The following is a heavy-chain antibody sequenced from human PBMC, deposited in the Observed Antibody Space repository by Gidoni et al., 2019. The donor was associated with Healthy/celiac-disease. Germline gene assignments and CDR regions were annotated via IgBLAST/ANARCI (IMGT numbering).Heavy chain of an antibody. J-gene: IGHJ4*02. CDR3: ARDHSWYYYDSSGYPVDY. CDR2: ISSSGSTI. CDR1: GSTFSHYY. V-gene: IGHV3-11*01. Sequence: QVQLVESGGGLVKPGGSLRLSCAASGSTFSHYYMSWIRQAPGKGLEWVSYISSSGSTIYYADSVKGRFTISRDNAKNSLYLQMNSLRAEDTAVYYCARDHSWYYYDSSGYPVDYWGQGTLVTVSS. D-gene: IGHD3-22*01.